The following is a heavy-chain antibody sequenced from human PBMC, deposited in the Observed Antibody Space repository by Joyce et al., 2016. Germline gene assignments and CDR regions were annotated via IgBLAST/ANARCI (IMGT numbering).Heavy chain of an antibody. CDR1: GGSIRSAHW. J-gene: IGHJ5*01. D-gene: IGHD5-12*01. CDR2: IYLGGST. V-gene: IGHV4-4*02. CDR3: ARNGAYSQDS. Sequence: QVQLQESGPGLVKPSGTLSLTCAVSGGSIRSAHWWSWVRQPPGKGLEWNGEIYLGGSTTYNPSLRSRVTISVDKSKKQLSLKMNSVTAADTAVYYCARNGAYSQDSWGQGTLVTVSS.